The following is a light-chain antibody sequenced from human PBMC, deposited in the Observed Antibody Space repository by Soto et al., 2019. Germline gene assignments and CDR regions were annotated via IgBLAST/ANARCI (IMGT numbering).Light chain of an antibody. CDR1: ESVRDN. J-gene: IGKJ3*01. CDR3: QHYDSWPPL. CDR2: GAS. V-gene: IGKV3-15*01. Sequence: EIVMTQSPATLSVSPGERATLSCRASESVRDNLAWYQQKPGQAPRLLIYGASTRATGIPARFSGSGSETEFSLTIISLRSEDFAVYFCQHYDSWPPLFGPGTKVDLK.